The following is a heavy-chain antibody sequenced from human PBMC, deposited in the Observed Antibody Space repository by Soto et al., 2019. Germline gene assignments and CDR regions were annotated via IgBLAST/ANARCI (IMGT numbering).Heavy chain of an antibody. V-gene: IGHV4-31*03. Sequence: QVQLQESGPGLVKPSQTLSLTCTVSGGSISSGGYYWSWIRQHPGKGLEWIGFIYYSGSTYYNPSLKSRVTISVDTSKNQFSLKLSSVTAADTAVYYCARAHDYGDFTVGYFDLWGRGTLVTVSS. CDR3: ARAHDYGDFTVGYFDL. CDR2: IYYSGST. J-gene: IGHJ2*01. D-gene: IGHD4-17*01. CDR1: GGSISSGGYY.